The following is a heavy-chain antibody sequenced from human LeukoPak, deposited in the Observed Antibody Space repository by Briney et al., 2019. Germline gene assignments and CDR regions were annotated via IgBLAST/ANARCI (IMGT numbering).Heavy chain of an antibody. J-gene: IGHJ5*02. CDR3: ATSFIAASGDWFDT. Sequence: PSETRSLTCSVSGDSIRRYSCYWIRQPAGKTLEWIGHFSPTGNTYYNPSLQSRVTVSLDTSKNLFSLKLTSVTAADTAVYFCATSFIAASGDWFDTWGQGILVTVSS. V-gene: IGHV4-4*07. CDR2: FSPTGNT. CDR1: GDSIRRYS. D-gene: IGHD6-13*01.